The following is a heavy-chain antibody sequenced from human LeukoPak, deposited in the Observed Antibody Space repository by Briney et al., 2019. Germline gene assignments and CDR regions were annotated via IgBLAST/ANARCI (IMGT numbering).Heavy chain of an antibody. CDR3: AKEGGYDSYYYYYYMDV. J-gene: IGHJ6*03. D-gene: IGHD5-12*01. V-gene: IGHV3-30*02. Sequence: GGSLRLSCAASGFTFSSYGMHWVRQAPGKGLEWVAFIRYDGSNKYYADSVKGRFTISRDNSKNTLYLQMNSLRAEDTAVYYCAKEGGYDSYYYYYYMDVWGKGTTVTVSS. CDR2: IRYDGSNK. CDR1: GFTFSSYG.